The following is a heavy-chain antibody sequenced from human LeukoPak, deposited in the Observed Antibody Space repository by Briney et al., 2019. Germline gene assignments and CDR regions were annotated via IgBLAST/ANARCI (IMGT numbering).Heavy chain of an antibody. CDR3: ARGVHCSSTSCYVLDNWFDP. J-gene: IGHJ5*02. D-gene: IGHD2-2*01. V-gene: IGHV4-30-4*01. CDR1: GGSISSGDYY. CDR2: IYYSGST. Sequence: SETLSRTCTVSGGSISSGDYYWSWIRQPPGKGLEWIGYIYYSGSTYYNPFLKSRVTISVDTSKNQLSLKLSYVTAADTDVYYCARGVHCSSTSCYVLDNWFDPWGQGTLVTVSS.